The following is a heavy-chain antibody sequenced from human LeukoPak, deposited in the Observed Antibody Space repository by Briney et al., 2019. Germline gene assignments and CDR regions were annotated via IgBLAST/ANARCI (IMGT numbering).Heavy chain of an antibody. J-gene: IGHJ4*02. CDR3: ARTIGYSYGYSDY. Sequence: SETLSLTCTVSGVSISSGAYYWSWIRQHPGKGLEWIGYIYYSGSTYYNPSLKSRVTISVDTSKNQFSLKLSSVTAADTAVYYCARTIGYSYGYSDYWGQGTLVTVSS. V-gene: IGHV4-31*03. D-gene: IGHD5-18*01. CDR1: GVSISSGAYY. CDR2: IYYSGST.